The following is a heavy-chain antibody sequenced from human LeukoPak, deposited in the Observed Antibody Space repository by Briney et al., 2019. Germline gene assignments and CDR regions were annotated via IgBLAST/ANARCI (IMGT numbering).Heavy chain of an antibody. CDR2: INPNSGGT. Sequence: GASVKVSCKASGYTFTGCYMHWVRQAPGQGLERMGWINPNSGGTNYAQKFQGRVTMTRDTSISTAYMELSRLRSDDTAVYYCARARRDGYSSFDYWGQGTLVTVSS. J-gene: IGHJ4*02. D-gene: IGHD5-24*01. CDR3: ARARRDGYSSFDY. V-gene: IGHV1-2*02. CDR1: GYTFTGCY.